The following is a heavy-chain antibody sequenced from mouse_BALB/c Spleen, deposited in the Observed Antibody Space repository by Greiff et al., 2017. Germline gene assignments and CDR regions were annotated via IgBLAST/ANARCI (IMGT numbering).Heavy chain of an antibody. J-gene: IGHJ3*01. CDR2: ISSGSSTI. V-gene: IGHV5-17*02. CDR1: GFTFSSFG. Sequence: EVQLQESGGGLVQPGGSRKLSCAASGFTFSSFGMHWVRQAPEKGLEWVAYISSGSSTIYYADTVKGRFTISRDNPKNTLFLQMTSLRSEDTAMYYCARDWFAYWGQGTLVTVSA. CDR3: ARDWFAY.